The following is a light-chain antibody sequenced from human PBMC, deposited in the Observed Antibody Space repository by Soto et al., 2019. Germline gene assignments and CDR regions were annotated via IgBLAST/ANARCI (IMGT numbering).Light chain of an antibody. CDR2: GTS. CDR3: LLVYSGVGAV. V-gene: IGLV7-46*01. CDR1: TGAVTSGHH. J-gene: IGLJ2*01. Sequence: QAVVTQEPSLTVSPGGTVTLTCGSSTGAVTSGHHPCWFQQRSAQAPKTLIFGTSNKQSRTPARFSGSLLGGKAALTLSGAQPEDEAEYYCLLVYSGVGAVFGGGTKLTVL.